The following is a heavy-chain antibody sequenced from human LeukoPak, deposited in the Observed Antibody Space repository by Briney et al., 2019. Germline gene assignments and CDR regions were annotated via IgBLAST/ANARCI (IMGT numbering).Heavy chain of an antibody. D-gene: IGHD5-18*01. V-gene: IGHV4-39*01. Sequence: LETLSLTCTVSGGSISSSSAYWGWIRQPPGKGLEWIGSIYYSKNTYYNPSLKSRVTRSEDTSKNQFSLTLGAVSATDTAVYYCVSPRGFSYGYFDYWGQGTVVSVST. CDR2: IYYSKNT. CDR3: VSPRGFSYGYFDY. J-gene: IGHJ4*02. CDR1: GGSISSSSAY.